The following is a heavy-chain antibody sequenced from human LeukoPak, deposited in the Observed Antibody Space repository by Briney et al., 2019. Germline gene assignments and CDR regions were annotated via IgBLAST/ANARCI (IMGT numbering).Heavy chain of an antibody. CDR1: GDSISSYY. J-gene: IGHJ3*02. Sequence: PSETLSLTCTVSGDSISSYYWTWIRQPPGKGLQWIGYIYYSGSTNYNPSLKSRVTISVDTSKNQFSLKLSSVTAADTAVYYCARTRSWYADAFDIWGQGTMVTVSS. CDR3: ARTRSWYADAFDI. V-gene: IGHV4-59*12. CDR2: IYYSGST. D-gene: IGHD6-13*01.